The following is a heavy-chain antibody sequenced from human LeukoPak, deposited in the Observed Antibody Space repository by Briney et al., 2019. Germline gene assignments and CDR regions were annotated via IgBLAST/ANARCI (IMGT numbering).Heavy chain of an antibody. CDR3: AREARIAAALDY. Sequence: GGSLRLSCAASGFTFSRIAMSWVRQAPGKGLVWVSRINSDGSSTSYADSVKGRFTISRDNAKNTLYLQMNSLRAEDTAVYYCAREARIAAALDYWGQGTLVTVSS. V-gene: IGHV3-74*01. CDR2: INSDGSST. J-gene: IGHJ4*02. D-gene: IGHD6-13*01. CDR1: GFTFSRIA.